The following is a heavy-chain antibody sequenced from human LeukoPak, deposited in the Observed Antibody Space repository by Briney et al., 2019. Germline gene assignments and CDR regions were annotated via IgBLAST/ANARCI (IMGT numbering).Heavy chain of an antibody. D-gene: IGHD3-9*01. CDR1: GFTFSSYA. CDR3: ARAYYDILTGALPLFDY. J-gene: IGHJ4*02. CDR2: ISGSGGST. Sequence: GGSLRLSCAASGFTFSSYAMSWVRQAPGKGLEWVSAISGSGGSTYYADSVKGRFTISRDNAKNSLYLQMNSLRAEDTAVYYCARAYYDILTGALPLFDYWGQGTLVTVSS. V-gene: IGHV3-23*01.